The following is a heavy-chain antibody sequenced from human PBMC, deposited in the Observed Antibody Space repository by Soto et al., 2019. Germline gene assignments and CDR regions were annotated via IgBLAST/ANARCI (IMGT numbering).Heavy chain of an antibody. J-gene: IGHJ3*02. CDR3: ARAALGPVVAPTIRGDAFDI. CDR1: GGSFSGYY. Sequence: QVQLQQWGAGLLKPSETLSLTCAVYGGSFSGYYWSWIRQPPGKGLEWIGEINHSGSTNYNPSLKSRVTISVDTSKNQFSLKLSSVTAADTAVYYCARAALGPVVAPTIRGDAFDIWGQGTMVTVSS. D-gene: IGHD2-15*01. CDR2: INHSGST. V-gene: IGHV4-34*01.